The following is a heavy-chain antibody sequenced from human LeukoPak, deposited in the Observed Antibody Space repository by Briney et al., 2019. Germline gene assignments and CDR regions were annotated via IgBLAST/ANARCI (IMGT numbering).Heavy chain of an antibody. CDR2: INTNTGNP. V-gene: IGHV7-4-1*02. J-gene: IGHJ4*02. D-gene: IGHD3-10*01. CDR1: GYIFTRYA. Sequence: ASVKVSCKASGYIFTRYAISWVRQAPGQGLEWMGWINTNTGNPTYAQGFTGRFVFSLDTSVRTAYLQISSLKTEDTAVYHCARDGIGSGSLTDYWGQGTLVTVSS. CDR3: ARDGIGSGSLTDY.